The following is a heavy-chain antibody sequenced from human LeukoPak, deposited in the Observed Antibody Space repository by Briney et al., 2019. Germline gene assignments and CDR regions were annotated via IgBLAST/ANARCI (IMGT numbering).Heavy chain of an antibody. V-gene: IGHV4-34*01. D-gene: IGHD6-6*01. CDR1: GGSFSGYY. CDR2: ITHRGST. J-gene: IGHJ4*02. CDR3: ARGPGWTIAARPLDS. Sequence: SESLSLTCAVYGGSFSGYYWSWIRQPPGKGLEWIGEITHRGSTTYNPSFKSRVTISVDTSKNQFSLKLNSVTAADTAVYYCARGPGWTIAARPLDSWGQGNLVTVSS.